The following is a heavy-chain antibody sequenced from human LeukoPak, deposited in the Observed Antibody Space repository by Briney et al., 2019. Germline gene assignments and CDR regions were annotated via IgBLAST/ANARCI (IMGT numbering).Heavy chain of an antibody. CDR3: ASRDTYDSSGFY. Sequence: PSETLSLTCSVSGYSISSGYYWGWIRQPPGKGLEWVANVYRDGNTYYSPSLESRVTISVDTSKNLFSLKLSPVTAADTAVYYCASRDTYDSSGFYWGQGTLVTVSS. D-gene: IGHD3-22*01. CDR1: GYSISSGYY. J-gene: IGHJ4*02. CDR2: VYRDGNT. V-gene: IGHV4-38-2*01.